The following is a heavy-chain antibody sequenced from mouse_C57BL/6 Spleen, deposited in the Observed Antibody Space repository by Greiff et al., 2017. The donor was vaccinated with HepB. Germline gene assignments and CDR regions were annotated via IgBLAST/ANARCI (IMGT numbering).Heavy chain of an antibody. D-gene: IGHD1-1*01. J-gene: IGHJ2*01. CDR2: IYPGDGDT. Sequence: VQLQESGPELVKPGASVKISCKASGYAFSSSWMNWVKQRPGKGLEWIGRIYPGDGDTNYNGKFKGKATLTADKSSSTAYMQLSSLTSEDSAVYFCARDGSSSSFDCWGQGTTLTVSS. CDR1: GYAFSSSW. CDR3: ARDGSSSSFDC. V-gene: IGHV1-82*01.